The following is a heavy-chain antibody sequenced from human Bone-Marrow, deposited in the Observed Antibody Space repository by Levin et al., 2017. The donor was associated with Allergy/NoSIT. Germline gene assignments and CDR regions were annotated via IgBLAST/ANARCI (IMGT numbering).Heavy chain of an antibody. D-gene: IGHD2-2*01. CDR1: GYTFTGYY. CDR3: AREEAERYCSSTSCWDYYYMDV. CDR2: INPNSGGT. J-gene: IGHJ6*03. Sequence: GESLKISCKASGYTFTGYYMHWVRQAPGQGLEWMGWINPNSGGTNYAQKFQGRVTMTRDTSISTAYMELSRLRSDDTAVYYCAREEAERYCSSTSCWDYYYMDVWGKGTTVTVSS. V-gene: IGHV1-2*02.